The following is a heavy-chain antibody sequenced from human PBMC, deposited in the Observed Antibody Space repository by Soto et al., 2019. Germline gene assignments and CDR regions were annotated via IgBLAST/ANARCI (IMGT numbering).Heavy chain of an antibody. J-gene: IGHJ6*03. D-gene: IGHD5-12*01. Sequence: EVQLVESGGGLVQPGRSLRLSCAASGFTFDDYAMHWVRQGPGKGLEWVSSISWNSGSIGYADSVKGRFTISRDNAKISLYLQMNSLRAEDTALYYCAKSVATGNDYYYYYIDVWGKGTTVTVSS. CDR2: ISWNSGSI. CDR1: GFTFDDYA. CDR3: AKSVATGNDYYYYYIDV. V-gene: IGHV3-9*01.